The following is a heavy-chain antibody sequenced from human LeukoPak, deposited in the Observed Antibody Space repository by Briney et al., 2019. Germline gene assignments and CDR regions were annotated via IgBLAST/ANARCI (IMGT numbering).Heavy chain of an antibody. V-gene: IGHV1-8*01. J-gene: IGHJ3*02. CDR1: GYTFTSYD. CDR2: MNPNSGNT. Sequence: ASVKVSCKASGYTFTSYDINWVRQATGQGLELMGCMNPNSGNTGSAQKFQGKVTMTRNTSISTAYMELSSLKSEDTAVYYCATPKGSYNWNDDADAFDIWGQGTMVTVSS. D-gene: IGHD1-1*01. CDR3: ATPKGSYNWNDDADAFDI.